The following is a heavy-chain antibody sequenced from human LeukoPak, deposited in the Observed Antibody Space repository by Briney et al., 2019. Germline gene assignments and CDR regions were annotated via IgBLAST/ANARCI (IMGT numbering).Heavy chain of an antibody. J-gene: IGHJ5*02. CDR2: SYHSGST. CDR1: GYSISSGYY. Sequence: SETLSLTCAVSGYSISSGYYWGWIRQPPGKGLEWIGSSYHSGSTYYNPSLKSRVTISVDTSKNQFSLKLSSVTAADTAVYYCARVRENYDSSGSPYNWFDPWGQGTLVTVSS. D-gene: IGHD3-22*01. V-gene: IGHV4-38-2*01. CDR3: ARVRENYDSSGSPYNWFDP.